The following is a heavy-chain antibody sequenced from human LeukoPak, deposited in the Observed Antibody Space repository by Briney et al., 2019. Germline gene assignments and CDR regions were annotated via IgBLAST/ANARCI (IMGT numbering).Heavy chain of an antibody. Sequence: GGSLRLSCAASGFTFSSYWMSWVRQAPGKGLEWVANIKQDGSEKYYVDSVKGRFTIPRDNAKNSLYLQMNSLRAEDTAVYYCARTYYYDSSGFAQHWGQGTLVTVSS. CDR3: ARTYYYDSSGFAQH. CDR2: IKQDGSEK. D-gene: IGHD3-22*01. J-gene: IGHJ1*01. V-gene: IGHV3-7*01. CDR1: GFTFSSYW.